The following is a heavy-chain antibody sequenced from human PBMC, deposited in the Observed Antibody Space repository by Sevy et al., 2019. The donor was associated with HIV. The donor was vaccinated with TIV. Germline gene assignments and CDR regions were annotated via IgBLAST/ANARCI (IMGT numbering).Heavy chain of an antibody. V-gene: IGHV3-7*01. CDR1: GFTFSSYW. Sequence: GGSLRLSCAASGFTFSSYWMSWVRQAPGKGLEWVANIKQDGSEKYYVDSVKGRFTISRDNAKNSLYLQMNSLRAEDTAVYYCARDSSLAGYCSGGSCEYNRFDPWGQGTLVTVSS. CDR2: IKQDGSEK. D-gene: IGHD2-15*01. J-gene: IGHJ5*02. CDR3: ARDSSLAGYCSGGSCEYNRFDP.